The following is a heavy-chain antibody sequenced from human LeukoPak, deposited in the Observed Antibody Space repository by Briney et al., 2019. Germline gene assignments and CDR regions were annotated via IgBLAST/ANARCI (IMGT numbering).Heavy chain of an antibody. J-gene: IGHJ4*02. CDR2: ISGSGGST. Sequence: PGGSLRLSCAASGFTFSTYAMSWVRQAPGKGLEWVSGISGSGGSTYYADSVQGRFTISRDNSKNTLYLQMNSLRAEDTAVYYCAKDRSSFGVVTDSFDYWGQGTLVTVSS. V-gene: IGHV3-23*01. CDR3: AKDRSSFGVVTDSFDY. D-gene: IGHD3-3*01. CDR1: GFTFSTYA.